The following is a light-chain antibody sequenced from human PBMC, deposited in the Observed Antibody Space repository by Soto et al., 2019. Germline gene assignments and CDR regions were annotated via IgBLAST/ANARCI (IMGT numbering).Light chain of an antibody. Sequence: DVPLTQSPSTLSASVGDRVTITCRASQIISSRLAWYQQKPGKAPKFLLYDASSLESAVPSRFSGSGSGTEFTLTISSLQPDDFAIYYCQQYNSYPYTFGQGTKLEIK. CDR2: DAS. CDR1: QIISSR. J-gene: IGKJ2*01. CDR3: QQYNSYPYT. V-gene: IGKV1-5*01.